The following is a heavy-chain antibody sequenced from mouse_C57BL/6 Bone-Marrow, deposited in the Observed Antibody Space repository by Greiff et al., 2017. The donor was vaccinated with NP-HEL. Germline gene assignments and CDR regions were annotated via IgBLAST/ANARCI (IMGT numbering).Heavy chain of an antibody. D-gene: IGHD2-3*01. V-gene: IGHV5-4*01. Sequence: DVKLQESGGGLVKPGGSLKLSCAASGFTFSSYAMSWVRQTPEKRLEWVATISDGGSYTYYPDNVKGRFTISRDNAKNNLYLQMSHLKSEDTAMYYCARDDGYAWFAYWGQGTLVTVSA. J-gene: IGHJ3*01. CDR3: ARDDGYAWFAY. CDR1: GFTFSSYA. CDR2: ISDGGSYT.